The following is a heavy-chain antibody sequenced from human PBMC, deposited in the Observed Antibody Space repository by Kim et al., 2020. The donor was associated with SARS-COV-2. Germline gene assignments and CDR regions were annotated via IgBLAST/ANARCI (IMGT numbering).Heavy chain of an antibody. D-gene: IGHD3-10*01. CDR3: AAYIEGRGGSGS. Sequence: SETLSLTCSVSGASIRGYHWGWIRQPPRKGLEWIGHVHDTVTTKYDPSFKSRVTISADFSKNQFSLRLTSVTVADTAAYYCAAYIEGRGGSGSWGQGTL. CDR1: GASIRGYH. J-gene: IGHJ5*02. V-gene: IGHV4-59*01. CDR2: VHDTVTT.